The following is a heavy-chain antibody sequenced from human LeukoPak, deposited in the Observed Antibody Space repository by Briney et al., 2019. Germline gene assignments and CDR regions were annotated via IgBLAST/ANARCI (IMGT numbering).Heavy chain of an antibody. CDR3: ARDTPTYYDFWSGYPHAFDI. CDR2: IYTSGST. Sequence: SETLSLTCTVSGGSISSGSYYWSWIRQPAGKGLEWIGRIYTSGSTNYNPSLKSRVTISVDTSKNQFSLKLSSVTAADTAVYYCARDTPTYYDFWSGYPHAFDIWGQGTMVTVSS. V-gene: IGHV4-61*02. CDR1: GGSISSGSYY. D-gene: IGHD3-3*01. J-gene: IGHJ3*02.